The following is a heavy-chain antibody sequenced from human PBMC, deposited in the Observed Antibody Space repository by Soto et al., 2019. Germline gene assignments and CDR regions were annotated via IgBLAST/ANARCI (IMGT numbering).Heavy chain of an antibody. CDR1: GGPSGGYY. J-gene: IGHJ3*01. Sequence: SETLSLTCDVYGGPSGGYYWSWIRQPPGKGLEWIGEVNPSGSTNFNPSLKTRVTISMDASENHLALKLSSVTAADTAVYYCGRGDTATAMNVFHAWDHAPMVTV. CDR2: VNPSGST. V-gene: IGHV4-34*01. CDR3: GRGDTATAMNVFHA.